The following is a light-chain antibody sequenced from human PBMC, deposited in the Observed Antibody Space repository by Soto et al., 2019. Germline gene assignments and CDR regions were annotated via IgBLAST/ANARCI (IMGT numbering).Light chain of an antibody. CDR3: QQYNSYSYT. V-gene: IGKV1-5*01. Sequence: DIQMTQSPSTLSASVGDRVTITCRASQTIYNWLAWYQQKPGKAPKLLIYDASSLVSGVPSRFSGSGYGTEFTLTIRSLQPDDFATYCCQQYNSYSYTFGPGTKLEIK. CDR2: DAS. J-gene: IGKJ2*01. CDR1: QTIYNW.